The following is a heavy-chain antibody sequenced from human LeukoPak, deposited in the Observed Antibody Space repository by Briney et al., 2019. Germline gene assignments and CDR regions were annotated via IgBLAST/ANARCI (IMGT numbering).Heavy chain of an antibody. CDR1: GGSISSSSYY. CDR2: IYYSGST. J-gene: IGHJ4*02. Sequence: SETLSLTCTVSGGSISSSSYYWGWIRQPPGKGLEWIGSIYYSGSTYYNPSLKSRVTISVDTSKNQFSLKLSSVTAADTAVYYCARRASQRWLQLSAHLDYWGQGTLVTVSS. CDR3: ARRASQRWLQLSAHLDY. D-gene: IGHD5-24*01. V-gene: IGHV4-39*07.